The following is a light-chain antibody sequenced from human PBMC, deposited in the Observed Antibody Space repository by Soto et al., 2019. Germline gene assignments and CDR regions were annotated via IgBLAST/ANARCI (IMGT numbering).Light chain of an antibody. J-gene: IGKJ2*01. CDR3: QQRSNWPWT. CDR2: DAS. CDR1: QSVSSS. V-gene: IGKV3-11*01. Sequence: EIVLTQSPATLSLSPGERATLSCSASQSVSSSLAWYQQKPGQAPRLLIYDASNRATGIPPRFSGSGSGTAFTLTINSREPEDFSVYYCQQRSNWPWTFGQGTKLEIK.